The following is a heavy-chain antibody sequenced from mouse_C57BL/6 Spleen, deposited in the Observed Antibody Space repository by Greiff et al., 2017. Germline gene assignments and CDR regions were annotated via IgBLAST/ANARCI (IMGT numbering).Heavy chain of an antibody. D-gene: IGHD4-1*01. CDR3: TTSNWDSYFDY. CDR2: IYPGDGDT. Sequence: QVQLQQSGPELVKPGASVKISCKASGYAFSSSWMHWVKQRPGQGLEWIGRIYPGDGDTNYNGKFKGKATLTADKSSSTAYMQLSSLTSEDSAVYFCTTSNWDSYFDYWGQGTTLTVSS. CDR1: GYAFSSSW. J-gene: IGHJ2*01. V-gene: IGHV1-82*01.